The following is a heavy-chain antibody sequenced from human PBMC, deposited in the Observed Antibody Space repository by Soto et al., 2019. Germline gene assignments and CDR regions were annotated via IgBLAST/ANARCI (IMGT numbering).Heavy chain of an antibody. Sequence: SETLSLTCTVSGGSISSGDCYWSWIRQPPGKGLEWIGYIYYSGSTYYNPSLKSRVTISVDTSKNQFSLKLSSVTAADTAVYYCARGPGYLGWFDPWGQGTLVTVSS. CDR1: GGSISSGDCY. CDR2: IYYSGST. D-gene: IGHD1-1*01. CDR3: ARGPGYLGWFDP. J-gene: IGHJ5*02. V-gene: IGHV4-30-4*01.